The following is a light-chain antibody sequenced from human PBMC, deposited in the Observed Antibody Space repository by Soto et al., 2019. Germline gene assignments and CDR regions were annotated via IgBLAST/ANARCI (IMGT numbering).Light chain of an antibody. Sequence: QSALTQPASVSGSPGQSITISCSGTSSDVGRHNAVSWYQQHPGKVPQLMIYNVNIRPSRISDCFSASKSGNMASLTISGLQAEDEADYYCSSYRVGGSYVFGTGTKLTVL. CDR2: NVN. CDR3: SSYRVGGSYV. J-gene: IGLJ1*01. CDR1: SSDVGRHNA. V-gene: IGLV2-14*03.